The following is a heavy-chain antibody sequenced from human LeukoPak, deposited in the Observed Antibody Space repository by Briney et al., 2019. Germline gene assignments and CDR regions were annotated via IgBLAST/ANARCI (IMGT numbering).Heavy chain of an antibody. CDR2: ISGSGTGT. J-gene: IGHJ4*02. D-gene: IGHD1-7*01. Sequence: GGSLRLSCAASGFTFSSSAMSWVRQAPGKGLYWVSAISGSGTGTYYADSVKGRFTISRDNSKNTLYLQMNSLRAEDTAVYYCAKEGGTGTRFDYWGQGTWSPSPQ. CDR1: GFTFSSSA. CDR3: AKEGGTGTRFDY. V-gene: IGHV3-23*01.